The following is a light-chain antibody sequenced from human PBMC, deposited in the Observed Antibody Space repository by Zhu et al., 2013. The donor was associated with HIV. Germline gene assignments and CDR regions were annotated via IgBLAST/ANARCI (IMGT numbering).Light chain of an antibody. CDR3: QQSYSTLALS. V-gene: IGKV1-39*01. CDR1: QSISDY. Sequence: DIQMTQSPSSLSASVGDRVTITCRASQSISDYLNWYQQKPGKAPKLLIYAASSLQSEVPSRFSGSGSGTDFTLTISSLQPEDFATYYCQQSYSTLALSFGGGTKVEIK. CDR2: AAS. J-gene: IGKJ4*01.